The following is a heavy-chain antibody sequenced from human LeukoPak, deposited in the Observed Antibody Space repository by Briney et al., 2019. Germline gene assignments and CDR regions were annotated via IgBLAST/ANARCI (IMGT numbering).Heavy chain of an antibody. V-gene: IGHV4-34*01. CDR2: INHSGST. Sequence: SETLSLTCAVHGRSFSGYYWSWVRQPPGKGLEWIGEINHSGSTNYNPSLKSRVTISVDTSKNQFSLKLSSVTAADTAVYYCARHARYFYYFDYWGQGTLVTVSS. CDR3: ARHARYFYYFDY. CDR1: GRSFSGYY. D-gene: IGHD1-14*01. J-gene: IGHJ4*02.